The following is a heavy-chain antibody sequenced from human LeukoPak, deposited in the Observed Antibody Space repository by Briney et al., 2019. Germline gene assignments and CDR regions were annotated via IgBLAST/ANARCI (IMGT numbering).Heavy chain of an antibody. Sequence: GRSLRLSCAASGLSFSSYAMHWVRQAPGKGLEYVSATSSNGGATYYANSVKGRCTISRDNSMNTLWLQMGSLRAEDMAVYYCARTMVRGIVITGLDYGGQGALVTVS. CDR2: TSSNGGAT. J-gene: IGHJ4*02. CDR3: ARTMVRGIVITGLDY. CDR1: GLSFSSYA. D-gene: IGHD3-10*01. V-gene: IGHV3-64*01.